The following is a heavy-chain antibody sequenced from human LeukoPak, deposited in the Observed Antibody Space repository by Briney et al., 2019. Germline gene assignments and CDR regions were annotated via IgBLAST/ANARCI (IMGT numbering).Heavy chain of an antibody. CDR2: IGTSSSTI. CDR3: ASQDYGGNSGDY. V-gene: IGHV3-48*02. Sequence: SGGSLRLSCAASGFTFSSYGMNWVRQAPGKGLEWVSYIGTSSSTIYYADSVKGRFTISRDNAKNSLYLQMNSLRDGDTALYYCASQDYGGNSGDYWGQGTLVTVSS. CDR1: GFTFSSYG. J-gene: IGHJ4*02. D-gene: IGHD4-23*01.